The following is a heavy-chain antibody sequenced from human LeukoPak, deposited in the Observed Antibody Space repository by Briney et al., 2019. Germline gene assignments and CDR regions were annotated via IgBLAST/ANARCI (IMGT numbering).Heavy chain of an antibody. Sequence: GRSLRLSCAASGFTFSSYGMHWVRQAPGKGLEWVAVISYDGSNKYYADSVKGRFTISRDNSKNTLYLQMNSLRAEDTAVYYCARDRYYYDSSGYALAYYFDYWGQGTLVTVSS. D-gene: IGHD3-22*01. V-gene: IGHV3-30*03. J-gene: IGHJ4*02. CDR1: GFTFSSYG. CDR3: ARDRYYYDSSGYALAYYFDY. CDR2: ISYDGSNK.